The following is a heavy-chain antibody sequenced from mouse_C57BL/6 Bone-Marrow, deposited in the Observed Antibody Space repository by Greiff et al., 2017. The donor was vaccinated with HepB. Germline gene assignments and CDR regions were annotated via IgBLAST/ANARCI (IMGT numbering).Heavy chain of an antibody. D-gene: IGHD2-1*01. CDR2: ISSGGDYI. CDR3: TRSRGYGNYFDY. J-gene: IGHJ2*01. V-gene: IGHV5-9-1*02. CDR1: GFTFSSYA. Sequence: DVHLVESGEGLVKPGGSLKLSCAASGFTFSSYAMSWVRQTPEKRLEWVAYISSGGDYIYYADTVKGRFTISRDNARNTLYLQMSSLKSEDTAMYYCTRSRGYGNYFDYWGQGTTLTVSS.